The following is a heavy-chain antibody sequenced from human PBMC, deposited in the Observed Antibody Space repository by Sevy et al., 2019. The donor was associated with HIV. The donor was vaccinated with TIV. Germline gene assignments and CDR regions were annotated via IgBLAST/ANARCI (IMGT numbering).Heavy chain of an antibody. CDR3: ATSRSGYFDSSGYYIY. V-gene: IGHV5-51*01. CDR1: GYSFTSHW. J-gene: IGHJ4*02. D-gene: IGHD3-22*01. CDR2: IYPDDSDT. Sequence: GESLKISCKGSGYSFTSHWIGWVRHMPGKGLEWMGIIYPDDSDTRYSPSFQGQVTFSADNSLSTANLQWSSLKASDTAMYYCATSRSGYFDSSGYYIYWGQGTLVTVSS.